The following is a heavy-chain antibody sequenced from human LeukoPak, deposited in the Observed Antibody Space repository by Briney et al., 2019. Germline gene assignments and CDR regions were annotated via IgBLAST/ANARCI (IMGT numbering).Heavy chain of an antibody. J-gene: IGHJ4*02. Sequence: GGSLRLSCAASGFTFSAYGMHWVRQAPGKGLEWVSSINSSSSYIYYADSVKGRFTISRDNAKNSLYLQMNSLRAEDTAVYYCANGIAARPSYFDYWGQGTLVTVSS. CDR2: INSSSSYI. V-gene: IGHV3-21*01. CDR3: ANGIAARPSYFDY. D-gene: IGHD6-6*01. CDR1: GFTFSAYG.